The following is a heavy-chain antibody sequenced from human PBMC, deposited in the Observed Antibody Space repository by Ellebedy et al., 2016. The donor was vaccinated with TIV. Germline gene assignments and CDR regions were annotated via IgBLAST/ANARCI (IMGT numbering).Heavy chain of an antibody. J-gene: IGHJ4*02. CDR2: IIPIFGTA. CDR3: AREYYGSGTFDY. Sequence: ASVKVSCKASGGTFSSYAISWVRQAPGQGLEWMGGIIPIFGTANYAQKFQGRVTITADESTSTAYMELSSLRSEDTAVYYCAREYYGSGTFDYWGQGTLVTVSS. CDR1: GGTFSSYA. D-gene: IGHD3-10*01. V-gene: IGHV1-69*13.